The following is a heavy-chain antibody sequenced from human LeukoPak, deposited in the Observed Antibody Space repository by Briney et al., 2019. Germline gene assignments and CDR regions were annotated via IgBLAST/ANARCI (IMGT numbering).Heavy chain of an antibody. CDR1: GGSISSYY. J-gene: IGHJ4*02. V-gene: IGHV4-59*08. Sequence: SETLSLTFIVSGGSISSYYWSWIRQPPGKGLEWIGYIYHSGSTNYNPSLKSRVTISVDTSKNQFSLKLSSVTAADTAVYYCASFLSGWYSYWGQGTPVTVSS. CDR2: IYHSGST. D-gene: IGHD6-19*01. CDR3: ASFLSGWYSY.